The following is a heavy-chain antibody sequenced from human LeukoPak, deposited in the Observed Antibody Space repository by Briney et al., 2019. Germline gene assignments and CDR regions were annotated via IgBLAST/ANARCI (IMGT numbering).Heavy chain of an antibody. D-gene: IGHD6-19*01. CDR3: ARLLRNIAVARRNYYYYYMDV. Sequence: PSETLSLTCAVSGGSISSGGYSWSWIRQPPGKGLEWIGYIYYSGSTYYNPSLKSRVTMSVDTSKNQFSLKLSSVTAADTAVYYCARLLRNIAVARRNYYYYYMDVWGKGTTVTISS. CDR2: IYYSGST. V-gene: IGHV4-30-4*07. J-gene: IGHJ6*03. CDR1: GGSISSGGYS.